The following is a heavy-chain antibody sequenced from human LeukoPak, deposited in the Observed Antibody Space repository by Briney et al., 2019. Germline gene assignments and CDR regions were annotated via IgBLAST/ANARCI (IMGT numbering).Heavy chain of an antibody. D-gene: IGHD1-26*01. V-gene: IGHV3-48*01. J-gene: IGHJ4*02. CDR2: ISSSSSTI. CDR1: GFTFSLYW. Sequence: QTGGSLRLSCAASGFTFSLYWMTWVRQSPGKGLEWVSYISSSSSTIYYADSVKGRFTISRDNAKNSLYLQMNSLRAEDTAVYYCARDKQVVVGATTAYDYWGQGTLVTVSS. CDR3: ARDKQVVVGATTAYDY.